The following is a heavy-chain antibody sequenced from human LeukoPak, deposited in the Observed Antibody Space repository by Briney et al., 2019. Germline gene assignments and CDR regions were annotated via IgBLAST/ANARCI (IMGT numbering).Heavy chain of an antibody. CDR3: ARDGSSPIQQWLVYFDY. CDR2: ISYDGSNK. CDR1: GFTFSSYA. V-gene: IGHV3-30*04. Sequence: GRSLRLSCAASGFTFSSYAMHWVRQAPGKGLEWVAVISYDGSNKYYADSVKGRFTIPRDNSKNTLYLQMNSLRAEDTAVYYCARDGSSPIQQWLVYFDYWGQGTLVTVSS. D-gene: IGHD6-19*01. J-gene: IGHJ4*02.